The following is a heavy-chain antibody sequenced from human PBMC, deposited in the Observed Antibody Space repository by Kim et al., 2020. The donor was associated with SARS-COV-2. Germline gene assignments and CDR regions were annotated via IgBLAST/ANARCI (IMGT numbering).Heavy chain of an antibody. CDR1: GGSISSSSYY. V-gene: IGHV4-39*01. CDR3: ARHDRSGWLNWYFDL. CDR2: IYYSGST. Sequence: SETLSLTCTVSGGSISSSSYYWGWIRQPPGKGLEWIGCIYYSGSTYYNPSLKSRVTISVDTSKNQFSLKLSSVTAADTAVYYCARHDRSGWLNWYFDLWGRGTLVTVSS. J-gene: IGHJ2*01. D-gene: IGHD6-19*01.